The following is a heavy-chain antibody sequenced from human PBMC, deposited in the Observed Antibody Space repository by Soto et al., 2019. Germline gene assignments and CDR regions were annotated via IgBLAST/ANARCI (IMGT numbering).Heavy chain of an antibody. CDR3: GRDYYPIRSPYHYYGMAV. Sequence: SETLSLTCTVSGGSVSSGSYYWSWIRQPPGKGLEWIGYIYYSGSTNYNPSLKSRVTISVDTSKNQFSLKLSSVTAADTAVYYCGRDYYPIRSPYHYYGMAVWGQGTTVTVPS. J-gene: IGHJ6*02. V-gene: IGHV4-61*01. CDR2: IYYSGST. D-gene: IGHD3-10*01. CDR1: GGSVSSGSYY.